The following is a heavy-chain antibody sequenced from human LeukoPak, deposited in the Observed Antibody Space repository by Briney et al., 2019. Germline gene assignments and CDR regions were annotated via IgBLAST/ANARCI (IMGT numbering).Heavy chain of an antibody. V-gene: IGHV4-59*08. J-gene: IGHJ4*02. Sequence: PSETLSLTCTVSGGSISSYYWSWIRQPPGKGLEWIGYIYYSGSTNYNPSLKSLVTISVDTSKNQFSLKLSSVTAADTAVYYCARQQPLWFGELLIDYWGQGTLVTVSS. CDR1: GGSISSYY. CDR3: ARQQPLWFGELLIDY. D-gene: IGHD3-10*01. CDR2: IYYSGST.